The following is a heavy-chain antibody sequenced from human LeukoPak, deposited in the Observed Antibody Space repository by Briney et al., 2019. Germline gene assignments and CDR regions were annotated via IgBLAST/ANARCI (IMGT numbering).Heavy chain of an antibody. Sequence: SVKVSCKASGGTFSSYAISWVRQAPGQGLEWMGGIIPIFGTANYAQKFQGRVTMTRDTSTSTVYMELSSLRSEDTAVYYCARDPTSSGWSHFDYWGQGTLVTVSS. J-gene: IGHJ4*02. CDR2: IIPIFGTA. CDR1: GGTFSSYA. V-gene: IGHV1-69*05. CDR3: ARDPTSSGWSHFDY. D-gene: IGHD6-19*01.